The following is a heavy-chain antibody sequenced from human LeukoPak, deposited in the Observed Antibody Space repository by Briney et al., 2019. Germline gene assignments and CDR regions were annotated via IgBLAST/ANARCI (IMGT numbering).Heavy chain of an antibody. Sequence: ASVKVSFKASGYTFTSYYMHWVGQAPGQGLEWMGIINPSGGSTSYAQKFQGRVTMTRDTSTSTIYMELSSLRSEDTAVYYCAREVNHDYDRFDPWGQGTLVTVSS. D-gene: IGHD4-17*01. CDR3: AREVNHDYDRFDP. V-gene: IGHV1-46*01. CDR2: INPSGGST. J-gene: IGHJ5*02. CDR1: GYTFTSYY.